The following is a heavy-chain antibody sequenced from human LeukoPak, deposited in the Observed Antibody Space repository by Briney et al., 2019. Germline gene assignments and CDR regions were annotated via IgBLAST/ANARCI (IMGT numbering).Heavy chain of an antibody. V-gene: IGHV4-34*01. CDR1: GGSFSGYY. Sequence: SETLSLTCAVYGGSFSGYYWSWIRQPPGKGLEWIGEINHSGSTNYNPSLKSRVTISVDTSKNQFSLKLSSVTAADTAVYYCARSLGGSGSYYKPYWYFDLWGRGTLVTVSS. D-gene: IGHD3-10*01. J-gene: IGHJ2*01. CDR2: INHSGST. CDR3: ARSLGGSGSYYKPYWYFDL.